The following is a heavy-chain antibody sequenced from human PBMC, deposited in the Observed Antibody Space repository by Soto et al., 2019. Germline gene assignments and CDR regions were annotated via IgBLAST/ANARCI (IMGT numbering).Heavy chain of an antibody. D-gene: IGHD3-16*01. CDR3: AKPYGFYFYYMDV. CDR2: ITGDGTTT. CDR1: IFPFSSYV. V-gene: IGHV3-23*01. J-gene: IGHJ6*03. Sequence: VYLLESGGGFVQPGESLRLSCAASIFPFSSYVMHWFRQAPGKGLEWVSAITGDGTTTYYADSVKGRFTISRDNSKNTLYLQIHSLRANDTAMYYCAKPYGFYFYYMDVWGNGTAVTVSS.